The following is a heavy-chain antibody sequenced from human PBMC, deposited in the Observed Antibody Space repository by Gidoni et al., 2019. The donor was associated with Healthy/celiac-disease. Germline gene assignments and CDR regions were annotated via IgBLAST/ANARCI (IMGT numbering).Heavy chain of an antibody. D-gene: IGHD3-22*01. Sequence: EVQLLESGGGLVQPGGSLRLSCAASGFTFSSYAMSWVRQAPGKGLEWVSAISGSGGSTYYADSVKGRFTISRDNSKNTLYLQMNSLRAEDTAVYYCAKGGATMIVVVINYFDYWGQGTLVTVSS. CDR2: ISGSGGST. CDR1: GFTFSSYA. V-gene: IGHV3-23*01. J-gene: IGHJ4*02. CDR3: AKGGATMIVVVINYFDY.